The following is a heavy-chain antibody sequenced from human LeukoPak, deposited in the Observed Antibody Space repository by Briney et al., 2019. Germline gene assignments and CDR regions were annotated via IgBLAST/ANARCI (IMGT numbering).Heavy chain of an antibody. J-gene: IGHJ6*02. V-gene: IGHV1-18*01. CDR3: ARDLVSLHYYDFWSGHPPYYYGMDV. CDR2: ISAYNGNT. CDR1: GYTFTSYG. Sequence: RASVKVSCTASGYTFTSYGISWVRQAPGQGLEWMGWISAYNGNTNYAQKLQGRVTMTTDTSTSTAYMELRSLRSDDTAVYYCARDLVSLHYYDFWSGHPPYYYGMDVWGQGTTVTVSS. D-gene: IGHD3-3*01.